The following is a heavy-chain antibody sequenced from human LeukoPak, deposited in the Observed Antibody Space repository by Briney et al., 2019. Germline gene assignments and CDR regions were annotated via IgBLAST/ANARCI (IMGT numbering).Heavy chain of an antibody. CDR1: GGSFSGYY. D-gene: IGHD1-26*01. J-gene: IGHJ4*02. CDR2: INHSGST. CDR3: AREGSYYDYFDY. V-gene: IGHV4-34*01. Sequence: SETLSLTCAVYGGSFSGYYWSWIRQPPGKGLEWIGEINHSGSTNYNPSLKSRVTISVDTSKNQFSLRLSSVTAADTAVYYCAREGSYYDYFDYWGQGTLVTVSS.